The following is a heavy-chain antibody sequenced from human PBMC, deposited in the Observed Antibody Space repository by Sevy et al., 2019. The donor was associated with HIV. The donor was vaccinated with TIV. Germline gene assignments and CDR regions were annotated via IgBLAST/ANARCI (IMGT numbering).Heavy chain of an antibody. V-gene: IGHV3-73*01. Sequence: GGSLRLSCAASGFTFSGSAMHWVRQAPGKGLEWVGRIRSKANSYATAYAASVKGRFTSSRDDSKNTAYLQMNSLKTEDTAVYYCTRQSYCSSTSCYGNDYWGQGTLVTVSS. CDR2: IRSKANSYAT. J-gene: IGHJ4*02. D-gene: IGHD2-2*01. CDR3: TRQSYCSSTSCYGNDY. CDR1: GFTFSGSA.